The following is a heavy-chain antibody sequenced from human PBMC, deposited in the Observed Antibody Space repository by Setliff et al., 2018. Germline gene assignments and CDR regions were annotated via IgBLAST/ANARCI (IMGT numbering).Heavy chain of an antibody. J-gene: IGHJ6*03. CDR1: GDSINSRTNY. D-gene: IGHD3-3*01. Sequence: NPSETLSLTCTVSGDSINSRTNYWSWIRQPAGKGPEWIGHIYASWSTNYNPSLKSRVTISLDTSKNQFSLKLSSVTAADTAVYYCVRMSGFQYIDVWDKGTTVTVSS. CDR2: IYASWST. CDR3: VRMSGFQYIDV. V-gene: IGHV4-61*09.